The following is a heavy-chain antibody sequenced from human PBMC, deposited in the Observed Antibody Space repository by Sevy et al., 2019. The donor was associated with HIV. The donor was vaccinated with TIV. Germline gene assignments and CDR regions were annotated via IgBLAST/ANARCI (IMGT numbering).Heavy chain of an antibody. J-gene: IGHJ4*02. Sequence: SETLSLTCAVYGGSFSGYYWSWIRQPPGKGLEWIGEINHSGSTNYNPSLKSRVTISVDTSKNQFSLKLSSVTAAVTAVYYCARGVWYFDYWGQGTLVTVSS. D-gene: IGHD3-16*01. V-gene: IGHV4-34*01. CDR1: GGSFSGYY. CDR3: ARGVWYFDY. CDR2: INHSGST.